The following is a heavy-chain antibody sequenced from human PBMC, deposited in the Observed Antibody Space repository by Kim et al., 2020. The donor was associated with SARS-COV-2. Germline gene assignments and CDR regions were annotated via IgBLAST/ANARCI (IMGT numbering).Heavy chain of an antibody. J-gene: IGHJ5*02. CDR2: INTNTGNP. Sequence: AAVKVSCKASVYTFTSYAMNWVRQAPGQGLEWMGWINTNTGNPTYAQGFTGRFVFSLDTSVSTAYLQISSLKAEDTALYYCAREKYSYGLNWFDPWGQGTLVTVSS. D-gene: IGHD5-18*01. V-gene: IGHV7-4-1*02. CDR3: AREKYSYGLNWFDP. CDR1: VYTFTSYA.